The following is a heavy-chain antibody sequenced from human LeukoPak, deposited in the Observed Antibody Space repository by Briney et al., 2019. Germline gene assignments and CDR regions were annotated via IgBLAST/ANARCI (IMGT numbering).Heavy chain of an antibody. CDR3: AGAYCGGDCYSWWFDP. CDR2: INSDGSST. V-gene: IGHV3-74*01. CDR1: GFTFSSYW. J-gene: IGHJ5*02. Sequence: GGSLRLSCAASGFTFSSYWMHWVRQAPGKGLVWVSRINSDGSSTSYADSVKGRFTISRDNAKNTLYLQMNSLRAEDTAVYYCAGAYCGGDCYSWWFDPWGQGTLVTVSS. D-gene: IGHD2-21*02.